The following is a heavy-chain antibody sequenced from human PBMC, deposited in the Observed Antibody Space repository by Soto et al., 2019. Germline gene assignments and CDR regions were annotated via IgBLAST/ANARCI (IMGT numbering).Heavy chain of an antibody. J-gene: IGHJ6*04. Sequence: GGSLRLSCAASGFTFSSYGMHWVRQAPGKGLEWVAVIWYDGSNKYYADSVKGRFTISRDNSKNTLYLQMNSLRAEDTAVYYCARGLAARRPYYYYYSLDVWGKGTTVSASS. CDR3: ARGLAARRPYYYYYSLDV. CDR1: GFTFSSYG. CDR2: IWYDGSNK. V-gene: IGHV3-33*01. D-gene: IGHD6-6*01.